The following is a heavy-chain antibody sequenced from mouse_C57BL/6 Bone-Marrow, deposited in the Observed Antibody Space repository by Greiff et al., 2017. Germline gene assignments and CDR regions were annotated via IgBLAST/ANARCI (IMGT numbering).Heavy chain of an antibody. J-gene: IGHJ4*01. CDR1: GYTFTDYY. V-gene: IGHV1-76*01. CDR3: AREGDYYGSSYSDY. CDR2: IYPGSGNT. D-gene: IGHD1-1*01. Sequence: QVQLQQSGAELVRPGASVKLSCKASGYTFTDYYINWVKQRPGQGLEWIARIYPGSGNTYYNEKFKGKATLTAEKSSSTAYMQLSSLTSEDSAVYFCAREGDYYGSSYSDYWGQGTSVTVSS.